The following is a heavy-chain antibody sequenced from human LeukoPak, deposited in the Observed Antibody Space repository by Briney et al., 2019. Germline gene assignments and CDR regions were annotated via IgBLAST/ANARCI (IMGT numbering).Heavy chain of an antibody. Sequence: PGGSLRLSCAASGFTFSSYWMSWVRQAPGKGLEWVANIKQDGSEKYYVDSVKGQFTISRDNAKNSLYLQMNSLRAEDTAVYYCARDKRIVVVPAALPKSRWFDPWGQGTLVTVSS. CDR2: IKQDGSEK. V-gene: IGHV3-7*01. CDR1: GFTFSSYW. CDR3: ARDKRIVVVPAALPKSRWFDP. J-gene: IGHJ5*02. D-gene: IGHD2-2*02.